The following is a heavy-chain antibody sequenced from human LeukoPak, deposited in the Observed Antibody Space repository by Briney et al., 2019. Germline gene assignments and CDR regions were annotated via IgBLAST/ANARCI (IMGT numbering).Heavy chain of an antibody. CDR3: ARGGPVRGVIITRWFDP. V-gene: IGHV4-34*01. D-gene: IGHD3-10*01. Sequence: PSETLSLTCAVYGGSFSGYYWSWIRQPPGKGLEWIGEINHSGSTNYNPSLKSRVTISVDTPKNQFSLKLSSVTAADTAVYYCARGGPVRGVIITRWFDPWGQGTLVTVSS. J-gene: IGHJ5*02. CDR2: INHSGST. CDR1: GGSFSGYY.